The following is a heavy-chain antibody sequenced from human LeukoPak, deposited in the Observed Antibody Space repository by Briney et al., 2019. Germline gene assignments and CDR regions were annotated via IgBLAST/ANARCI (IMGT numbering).Heavy chain of an antibody. D-gene: IGHD6-13*01. J-gene: IGHJ5*02. V-gene: IGHV1-2*04. CDR3: AREDYSSSWYVGTPNWFDP. CDR1: GYTFTGYY. CDR2: NKPNSGGT. Sequence: ASVKVSCKASGYTFTGYYMHLVRQAPGQRLEWMGWNKPNSGGTNYAQKFQGWVTMTRDTSISTAYMELSSLRSEDTAVYYCAREDYSSSWYVGTPNWFDPWGQGTLVTVSS.